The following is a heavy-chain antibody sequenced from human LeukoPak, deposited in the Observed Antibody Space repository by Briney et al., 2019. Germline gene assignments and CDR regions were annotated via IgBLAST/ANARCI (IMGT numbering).Heavy chain of an antibody. D-gene: IGHD5-18*01. CDR3: ARGGPVDTAMAYFDY. Sequence: ASVKVSCKASGYTFTGYYMHWVRQAPGQGLEWMGWINPNSGGTNYAQKFQGRVTMTRDTSISTAYMELSRLRSDDTAVYYCARGGPVDTAMAYFDYWGQGTLVTVSS. V-gene: IGHV1-2*02. CDR1: GYTFTGYY. J-gene: IGHJ4*02. CDR2: INPNSGGT.